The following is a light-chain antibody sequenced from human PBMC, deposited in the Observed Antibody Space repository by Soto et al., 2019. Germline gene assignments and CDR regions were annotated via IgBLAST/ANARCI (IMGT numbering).Light chain of an antibody. CDR2: QVS. CDR3: VQFAHFPRT. J-gene: IGKJ1*01. CDR1: QSLVYSDGNTY. V-gene: IGKV2-24*01. Sequence: DTVLTQAPLTSPVTLGQPASISCRSSQSLVYSDGNTYLSWLQQRPGQPPRLLIYQVSNRFSGVPERFSGSGAGTDFTLKISRVEADDVGVYFCVQFAHFPRTFGQGTKVEIE.